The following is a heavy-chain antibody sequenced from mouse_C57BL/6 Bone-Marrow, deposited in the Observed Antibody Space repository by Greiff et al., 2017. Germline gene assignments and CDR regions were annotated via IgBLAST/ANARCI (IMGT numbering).Heavy chain of an antibody. CDR2: IDPSDSYT. CDR3: ARSYYFDY. V-gene: IGHV1-69*01. CDR1: GYTFTSYW. J-gene: IGHJ2*01. Sequence: QVQLQQPGAELVMPGASVKLSCKASGYTFTSYWMHWVKQRPGQGLEWIGEIDPSDSYTNYNQKVKGKSTLTVDKSSSTAYMQLSSLTSEDSAVYYCARSYYFDYWGQGTTLTVSS.